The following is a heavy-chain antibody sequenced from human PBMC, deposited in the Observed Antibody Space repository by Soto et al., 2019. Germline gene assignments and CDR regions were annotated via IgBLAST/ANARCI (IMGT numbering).Heavy chain of an antibody. J-gene: IGHJ4*02. V-gene: IGHV5-51*01. Sequence: GASLKISCKGSGYSFPNYWIAWVRQMPGKGLEWMGIIYPGDSNTAYSPSFQGQVTISADKSISTAYLQWRSLKASDTAMYYCARLLTGGLDYWAQGTLVTVSS. CDR2: IYPGDSNT. CDR3: ARLLTGGLDY. CDR1: GYSFPNYW. D-gene: IGHD1-20*01.